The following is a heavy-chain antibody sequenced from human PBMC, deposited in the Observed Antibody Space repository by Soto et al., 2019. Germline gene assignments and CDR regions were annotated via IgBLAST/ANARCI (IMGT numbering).Heavy chain of an antibody. CDR1: GGSISSSSYY. Sequence: SETLSLTCTVSGGSISSSSYYWGWIRQPPGKGLEWIGSIYYSGSTYYNPSLKSRVTISVDTSKNQFSLKLSSVTAADTAVYYCARSDYGDDFDYWGQGTLVTVSS. J-gene: IGHJ4*02. D-gene: IGHD4-17*01. V-gene: IGHV4-39*01. CDR3: ARSDYGDDFDY. CDR2: IYYSGST.